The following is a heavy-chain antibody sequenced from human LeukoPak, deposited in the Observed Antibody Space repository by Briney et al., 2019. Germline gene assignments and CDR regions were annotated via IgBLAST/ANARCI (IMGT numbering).Heavy chain of an antibody. D-gene: IGHD1-7*01. Sequence: PGGSLRLSCAASGFTFSSYAMSWVRQAPGKGLEWVSGISGSGISTYYADSVKGRFTISRDNSKKTVYLQMNSLRAEDAALYYGAKLKGTHVSRDDYWGQGTLVTVSS. CDR3: AKLKGTHVSRDDY. V-gene: IGHV3-23*01. CDR1: GFTFSSYA. J-gene: IGHJ4*02. CDR2: ISGSGIST.